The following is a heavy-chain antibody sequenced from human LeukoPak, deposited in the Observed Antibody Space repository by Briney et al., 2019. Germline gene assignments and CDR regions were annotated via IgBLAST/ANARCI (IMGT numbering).Heavy chain of an antibody. CDR2: TYYRSKWYN. V-gene: IGHV6-1*01. D-gene: IGHD5-24*01. Sequence: SQSLSLTCAISGDSVSSNSAAWNWSRQSPSRGLEWLGRTYYRSKWYNDYAVSVKSRITINPDTSKNQFSLQLSSVTPEDTAVYYCARQNNTYHHYNLGWFDPWGQGTLVTVSS. CDR1: GDSVSSNSAA. CDR3: ARQNNTYHHYNLGWFDP. J-gene: IGHJ5*02.